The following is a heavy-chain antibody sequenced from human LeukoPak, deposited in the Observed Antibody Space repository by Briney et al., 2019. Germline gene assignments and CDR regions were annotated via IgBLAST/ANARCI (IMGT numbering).Heavy chain of an antibody. J-gene: IGHJ4*02. D-gene: IGHD2-2*01. Sequence: GGSLRLSCAASGFTFSSYSMNWVRQAPGKGLEWVSSISSSSSYIYYADSVKGRFTISRDNAKNSLYLQMNSLRAEDTAVYYCARKGYCSSTSCSPDYWGQGTLVTVSS. CDR3: ARKGYCSSTSCSPDY. V-gene: IGHV3-21*01. CDR2: ISSSSSYI. CDR1: GFTFSSYS.